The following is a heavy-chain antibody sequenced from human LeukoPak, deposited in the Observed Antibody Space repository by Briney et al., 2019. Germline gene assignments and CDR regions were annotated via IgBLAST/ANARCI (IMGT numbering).Heavy chain of an antibody. V-gene: IGHV4-39*01. CDR2: FYYSGKT. Sequence: SETLSLTCTVSGDSVSNTNYYWGWIRQPPGKGLEWIGTFYYSGKTYYNPSLKSRVTISVDTSKNQFSLILSSVTAADTAVYYCANLYNSGSYFGHWGQGALITVSS. CDR1: GDSVSNTNYY. D-gene: IGHD3-10*01. CDR3: ANLYNSGSYFGH. J-gene: IGHJ4*02.